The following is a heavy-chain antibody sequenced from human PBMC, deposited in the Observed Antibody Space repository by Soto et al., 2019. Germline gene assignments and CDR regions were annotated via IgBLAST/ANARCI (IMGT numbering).Heavy chain of an antibody. CDR1: GDSITSTFY. CDR2: IYYSGST. D-gene: IGHD6-13*01. V-gene: IGHV4-39*01. Sequence: PSETLSLTCTVSGDSITSTFYWGWIRQPPGKGLEWIGSIYYSGSTYYNPSLKSRVTISVDTSKNQFSLKLSSVTAADTAVYYCARRGSSSWYGYWGQGTLVTAPQ. CDR3: ARRGSSSWYGY. J-gene: IGHJ4*02.